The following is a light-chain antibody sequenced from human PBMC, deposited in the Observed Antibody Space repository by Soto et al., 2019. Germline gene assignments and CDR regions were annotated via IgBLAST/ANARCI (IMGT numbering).Light chain of an antibody. CDR2: STN. Sequence: QTVVTQEPSFSVSPGGTVTLTCGLTSGSVSTTYYPSWYQQTPGQAPRTLIYSTNIRSSGVPDRFSGSILGNKAALTITGAQADDESDYHCMPYVGGGLVVFGGGTKLTVL. CDR3: MPYVGGGLVV. J-gene: IGLJ2*01. V-gene: IGLV8-61*01. CDR1: SGSVSTTYY.